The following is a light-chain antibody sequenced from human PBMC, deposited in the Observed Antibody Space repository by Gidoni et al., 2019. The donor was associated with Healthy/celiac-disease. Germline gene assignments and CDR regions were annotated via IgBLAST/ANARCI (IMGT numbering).Light chain of an antibody. V-gene: IGLV2-23*02. CDR2: EVS. CDR3: CAYAGSSTL. J-gene: IGLJ2*01. Sequence: QSALTQPASVSGSPGQAITISCTGTSSDVGSYTLVSWYQQHPGKAPKLMIYEVSKRPSGVSNRVSGSKSGNTASLTISGLQAEDEADYYCCAYAGSSTLFGGGTKMTVL. CDR1: SSDVGSYTL.